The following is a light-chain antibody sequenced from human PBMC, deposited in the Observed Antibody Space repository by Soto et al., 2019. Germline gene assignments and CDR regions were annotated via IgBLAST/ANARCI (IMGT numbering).Light chain of an antibody. J-gene: IGLJ2*01. CDR1: SSDVGGSNY. CDR3: SSYTSSNTLEGV. CDR2: EVS. Sequence: QSALTQPASVSGSPGQSITISCTGTSSDVGGSNYISWYQQHPDKAPKLMIYEVSNRPSGVSNRFSGSKSGNTASLTISGLQAEDEADYYCSSYTSSNTLEGVFGGGTKV. V-gene: IGLV2-14*01.